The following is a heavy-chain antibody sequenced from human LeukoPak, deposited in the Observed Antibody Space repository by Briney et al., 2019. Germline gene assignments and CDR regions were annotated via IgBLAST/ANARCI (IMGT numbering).Heavy chain of an antibody. D-gene: IGHD3-10*01. CDR2: ISAYNGNT. Sequence: GASVKVSCKASGYTFTSYGISWVRQAPGQGLEWMGWISAYNGNTNYAQKLQGRVTMTTDTSTSTAYMELRSLRSDDTAVYYCAGRHYGSGSSVWFDPWGQGTLVTVSS. CDR3: AGRHYGSGSSVWFDP. J-gene: IGHJ5*02. V-gene: IGHV1-18*01. CDR1: GYTFTSYG.